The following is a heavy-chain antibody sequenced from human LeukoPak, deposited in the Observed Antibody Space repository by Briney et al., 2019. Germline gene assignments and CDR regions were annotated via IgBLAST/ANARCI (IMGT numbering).Heavy chain of an antibody. Sequence: PGGSLRLSCAASGFTFSSYAMSWVRQAPGKGLEWVSAISGSGGSTYYADSVKGRFTISRDNSKNTLYLQMTSLRAEDTAVYYCARASFDSSGYFDYWGQGTLVTVSS. J-gene: IGHJ4*02. D-gene: IGHD3-22*01. CDR1: GFTFSSYA. CDR3: ARASFDSSGYFDY. V-gene: IGHV3-23*01. CDR2: ISGSGGST.